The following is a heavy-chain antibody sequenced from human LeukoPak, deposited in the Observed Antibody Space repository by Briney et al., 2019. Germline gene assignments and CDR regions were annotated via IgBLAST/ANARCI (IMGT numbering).Heavy chain of an antibody. CDR2: IYSGGST. Sequence: GRSLRLSCAASGFPFSDYGMHWVRQAPGKGLEWVSVIYSGGSTYYADSVKGRFTLSRDNSKNTLFLQMNSLRAEDTAVYYCAREPQGDSSGYDAFDIWGQGTMVTVSS. J-gene: IGHJ3*02. CDR3: AREPQGDSSGYDAFDI. V-gene: IGHV3-66*01. CDR1: GFPFSDYG. D-gene: IGHD3-22*01.